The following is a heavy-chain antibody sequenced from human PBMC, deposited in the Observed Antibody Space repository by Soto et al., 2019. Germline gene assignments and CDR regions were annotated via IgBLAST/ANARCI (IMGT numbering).Heavy chain of an antibody. D-gene: IGHD3-9*01. CDR1: GYTLTELS. J-gene: IGHJ5*02. CDR3: ATAPNILTGRALGP. V-gene: IGHV1-24*01. Sequence: VKVSCRFSGYTLTELSMHWVRQAPGKGLEWMGGFDPEDGETIYAQKFQGRVTMTEDTSTDTAYMELSSLRSEDTAVYYCATAPNILTGRALGPWGQGTLVTVSS. CDR2: FDPEDGET.